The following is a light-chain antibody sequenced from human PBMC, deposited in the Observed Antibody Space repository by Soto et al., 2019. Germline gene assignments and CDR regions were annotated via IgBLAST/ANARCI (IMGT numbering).Light chain of an antibody. CDR1: QSMGSN. V-gene: IGKV3-15*01. CDR2: GAS. Sequence: EIVMTQSPATLSVSPGERATLSCRASQSMGSNLAWYQQKPGQAPRLLMYGASTRATGIPARFSGSGSGTDFTLTISRLEPEDFAVYYCQQYGSSGTFGQGTKVDI. J-gene: IGKJ1*01. CDR3: QQYGSSGT.